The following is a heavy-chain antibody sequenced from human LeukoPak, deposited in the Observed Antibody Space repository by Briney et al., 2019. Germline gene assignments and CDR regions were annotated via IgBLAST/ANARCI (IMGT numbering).Heavy chain of an antibody. Sequence: PSETLSLTCTVSGGSISSYYWSWIRQPPGKGLEWTGYIYYSGSTNYNPSLKSRVTISVDTSKNQFSLKLSSVTAADTAVYYCASTRGYSGYGDWGQGTLVTVSS. V-gene: IGHV4-59*01. J-gene: IGHJ4*02. CDR1: GGSISSYY. CDR2: IYYSGST. D-gene: IGHD5-12*01. CDR3: ASTRGYSGYGD.